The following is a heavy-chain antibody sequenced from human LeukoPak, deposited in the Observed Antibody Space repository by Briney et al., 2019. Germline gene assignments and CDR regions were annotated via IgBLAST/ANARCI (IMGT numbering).Heavy chain of an antibody. CDR2: INPSGGST. V-gene: IGHV1-46*01. D-gene: IGHD4-23*01. CDR1: GYTFTSYY. J-gene: IGHJ4*02. Sequence: ASVKVSCKASGYTFTSYYMHWVRQAPGQGLEWMGIINPSGGSTNYAQKFQGRVTITADKSTSTAYMELSSLRSEDTAVYYCAQNDYGGNSVDYWGQGTLVTVSS. CDR3: AQNDYGGNSVDY.